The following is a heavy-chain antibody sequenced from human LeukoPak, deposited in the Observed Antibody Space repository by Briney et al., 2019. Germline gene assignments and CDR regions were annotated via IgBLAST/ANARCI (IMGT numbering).Heavy chain of an antibody. J-gene: IGHJ6*03. CDR3: ARRWNYGRNYYIDV. CDR1: GGSFSNLY. V-gene: IGHV4-34*01. CDR2: INDSGRT. D-gene: IGHD1-7*01. Sequence: SETLSLTCAVYGGSFSNLYWSWIRQTPGKGMEWIGEINDSGRTNYNPSLMSRVTVSVDTSKNQFSLRLTSVTATDTAVYYCARRWNYGRNYYIDVWGKGAAVSVSS.